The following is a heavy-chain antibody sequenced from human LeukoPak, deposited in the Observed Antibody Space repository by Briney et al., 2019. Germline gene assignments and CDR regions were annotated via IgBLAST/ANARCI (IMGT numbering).Heavy chain of an antibody. D-gene: IGHD3-22*01. V-gene: IGHV3-23*01. CDR3: AKSDYYDSSGYYYTTYYFDY. CDR2: ISTSGDST. Sequence: RGSLRLSCAASGFTFSSYAMSWVRQAPGKGLEWVSSISTSGDSTYYADSVKGRFTISRDNSKNTLSLQMNSLRAEDTAVYYCAKSDYYDSSGYYYTTYYFDYWGQGTLVSVSS. J-gene: IGHJ4*02. CDR1: GFTFSSYA.